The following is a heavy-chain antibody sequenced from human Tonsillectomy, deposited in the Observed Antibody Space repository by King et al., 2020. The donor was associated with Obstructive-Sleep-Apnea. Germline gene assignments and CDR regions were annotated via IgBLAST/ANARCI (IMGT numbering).Heavy chain of an antibody. CDR2: INHSGST. J-gene: IGHJ6*02. V-gene: IGHV4-34*01. Sequence: VQLQQWGAGLLKPSETLSLTCAVYGGSFSGYYWSWIRQPPGKGLEWIGEINHSGSTNYNPSLKSRVTISVDTSKNQFSLKLSSVTAADTAVYYCARVIVVVPAAMPSGMDVWGQGTTVTVSS. CDR3: ARVIVVVPAAMPSGMDV. CDR1: GGSFSGYY. D-gene: IGHD2-2*01.